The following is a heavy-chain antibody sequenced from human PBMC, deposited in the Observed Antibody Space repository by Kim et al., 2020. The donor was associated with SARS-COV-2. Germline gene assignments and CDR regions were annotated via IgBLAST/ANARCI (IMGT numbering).Heavy chain of an antibody. Sequence: SETLSLTCAVYGGSFSGYYWSWIRQPPGKGLEWIGEINHSGSTNYNPSLKSRVTISVDTSKNQFSLKLSSVTAADTAVYYCARTMNHCYDSSGYRYFDYWGQGTLVTVSS. CDR1: GGSFSGYY. D-gene: IGHD3-22*01. CDR2: INHSGST. V-gene: IGHV4-34*01. J-gene: IGHJ4*02. CDR3: ARTMNHCYDSSGYRYFDY.